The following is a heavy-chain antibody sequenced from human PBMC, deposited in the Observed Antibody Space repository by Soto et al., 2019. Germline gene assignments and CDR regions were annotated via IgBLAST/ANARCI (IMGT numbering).Heavy chain of an antibody. J-gene: IGHJ4*02. CDR3: ARVRGYFDF. CDR1: GFTFRDYY. Sequence: QVQLVEAGGGLVKPGGSLRLSCAASGFTFRDYYMTWIRQAPGRGLEWISYISSSGNTIYYADSVKGRFTISRDNAKNSLFLQLNSLRAEDTAVYSCARVRGYFDFWGQGTLVTVSS. CDR2: ISSSGNTI. V-gene: IGHV3-11*01.